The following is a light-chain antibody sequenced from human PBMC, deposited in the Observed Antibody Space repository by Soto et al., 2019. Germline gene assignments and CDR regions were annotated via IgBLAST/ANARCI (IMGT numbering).Light chain of an antibody. J-gene: IGKJ1*01. CDR2: GAS. CDR3: QQYGGSPTWT. V-gene: IGKV3-20*01. Sequence: VLTQSPGTLSLSPGEKATLSCRARQSVSSNYLAWYQQKPGQAPRLLIYGASIRATGLPDRFRGSGSGTDFTLTISRLEPEDFAVYYCQQYGGSPTWTFGQGTKVEIK. CDR1: QSVSSNY.